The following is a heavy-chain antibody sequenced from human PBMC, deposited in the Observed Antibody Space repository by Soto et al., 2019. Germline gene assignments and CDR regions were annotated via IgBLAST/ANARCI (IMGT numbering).Heavy chain of an antibody. D-gene: IGHD6-19*01. CDR3: AKEGGLQWLVDY. V-gene: IGHV3-30*18. CDR2: ISYDGSNK. J-gene: IGHJ4*02. CDR1: GFTFSSYG. Sequence: GGSLRLSCAASGFTFSSYGMHWVRQAPGKGLEWVAVISYDGSNKYYADSVKGRFTISRDNSKNTLYLQMNSLRAEDTAVYYCAKEGGLQWLVDYWGQGTLVTVSS.